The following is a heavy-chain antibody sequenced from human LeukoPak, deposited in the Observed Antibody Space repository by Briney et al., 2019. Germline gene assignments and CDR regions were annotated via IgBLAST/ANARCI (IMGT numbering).Heavy chain of an antibody. CDR2: IRYHGSDK. CDR1: GFTFSGSG. CDR3: ARVRGGGFQNADY. V-gene: IGHV3-30*02. Sequence: GGSLRLSCAASGFTFSGSGMHWVRQAPGKGLEGVAFIRYHGSDKYYVDSVKGRFTISRDNSKNTLFLQMNSLRGEDTAVYYCARVRGGGFQNADYWGQGRLVTVAS. D-gene: IGHD6-19*01. J-gene: IGHJ4*02.